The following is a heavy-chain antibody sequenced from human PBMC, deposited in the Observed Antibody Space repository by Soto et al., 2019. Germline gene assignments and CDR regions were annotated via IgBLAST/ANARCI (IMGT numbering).Heavy chain of an antibody. Sequence: QVQLVQSGAEVKKPGASVKVSCKASGYTFTSYGISWVRQAPGQGLEWMGWISAYNGNTNYAQKLQGRVTMTTDTSTSTADMELRSLRSDDTAVYYCARQYSSSWYLGKYFDYWGQGTLVTVSS. CDR2: ISAYNGNT. J-gene: IGHJ4*02. CDR1: GYTFTSYG. V-gene: IGHV1-18*04. D-gene: IGHD6-13*01. CDR3: ARQYSSSWYLGKYFDY.